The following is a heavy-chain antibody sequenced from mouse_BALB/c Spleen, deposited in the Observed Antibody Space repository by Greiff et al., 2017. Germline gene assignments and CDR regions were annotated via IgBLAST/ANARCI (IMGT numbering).Heavy chain of an antibody. CDR1: GFTFSSFG. CDR2: ISSGSSTI. V-gene: IGHV5-17*02. D-gene: IGHD1-2*01. Sequence: EVQVVESGGGLVQPGGSRKLSCAASGFTFSSFGMHWVRQAPEKGLEWVAYISSGSSTIYYADTVKGRFTISRDNPKNTLFLQMTSLRSEDTAMYYCAKGEGITTGPFAYWGQGTLVTVSA. CDR3: AKGEGITTGPFAY. J-gene: IGHJ3*01.